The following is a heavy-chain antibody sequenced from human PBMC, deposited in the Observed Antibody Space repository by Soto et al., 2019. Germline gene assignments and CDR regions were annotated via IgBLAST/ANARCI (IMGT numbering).Heavy chain of an antibody. D-gene: IGHD4-17*01. J-gene: IGHJ4*02. V-gene: IGHV3-33*01. CDR3: ARDRTTVTPLCDY. CDR1: GFTFSSYG. Sequence: QVQLVESGGGVVQPGRSLRLSCAASGFTFSSYGMHWVRQAPGKGLEWVAVIWYDGSNKYYADSVKGRFTISRDNSKNTLYLQMNSLRAEDTAVYYCARDRTTVTPLCDYWGQGTLVTVSS. CDR2: IWYDGSNK.